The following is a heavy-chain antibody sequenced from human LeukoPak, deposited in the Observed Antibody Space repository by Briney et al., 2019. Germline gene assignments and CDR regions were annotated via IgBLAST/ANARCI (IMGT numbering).Heavy chain of an antibody. D-gene: IGHD2-15*01. CDR2: INPSTGGT. V-gene: IGHV1-2*06. Sequence: ASVKVSCKASGYTFSGDYVHWVRQAPGQGLEWMGRINPSTGGTTYTQKFQGSVTMTRDTSVSTAYMELNRLTSDDTAVCFFARPRPLCSERFASWGQGTLVTVSS. CDR3: ARPRPLCSERFAS. J-gene: IGHJ4*02. CDR1: GYTFSGDY.